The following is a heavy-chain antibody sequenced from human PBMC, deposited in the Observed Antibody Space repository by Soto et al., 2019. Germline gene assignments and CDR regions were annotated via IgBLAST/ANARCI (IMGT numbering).Heavy chain of an antibody. J-gene: IGHJ4*02. Sequence: GGSLRLSCAASGFTFSSQAMSWVRQAPGKGLEWVSGISGSGDSTYYADSVKGRLTISRDNSKNTLYLQMSRMRAEDTAVYYCARDVDSSGYYSLYYWGQGTLVTVSS. CDR2: ISGSGDST. V-gene: IGHV3-23*01. CDR3: ARDVDSSGYYSLYY. D-gene: IGHD3-22*01. CDR1: GFTFSSQA.